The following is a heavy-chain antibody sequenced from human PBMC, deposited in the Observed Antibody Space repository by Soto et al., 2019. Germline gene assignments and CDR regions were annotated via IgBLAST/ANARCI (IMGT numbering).Heavy chain of an antibody. D-gene: IGHD3-22*01. V-gene: IGHV3-23*01. CDR1: GFTFSSYA. Sequence: GGSLRLSCAASGFTFSSYAVSWVRQAPGKGPEWISSISGSGSTIYYADSVKGRFTISRDNSKNTLYLQMSSLRAEDTAVYYCAKVFYYYDSSGYYYFDYWGQGALVTVSS. CDR3: AKVFYYYDSSGYYYFDY. J-gene: IGHJ4*02. CDR2: ISGSGSTI.